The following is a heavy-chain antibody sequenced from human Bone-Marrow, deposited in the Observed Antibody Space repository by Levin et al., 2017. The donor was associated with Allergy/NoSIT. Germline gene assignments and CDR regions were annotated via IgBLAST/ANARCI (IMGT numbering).Heavy chain of an antibody. CDR1: GGSISSGDYY. CDR3: ARDRGLRYFDWLS. D-gene: IGHD3-9*01. CDR2: IYYSGST. J-gene: IGHJ5*02. V-gene: IGHV4-30-4*01. Sequence: LRLSCTVSGGSISSGDYYWSWIRQPPGKDLEWIGYIYYSGSTYYNPSLKSRVTISVDTSKNQFSLKLSSVTAADTAVYYCARDRGLRYFDWLSWGQGTLVTVSS.